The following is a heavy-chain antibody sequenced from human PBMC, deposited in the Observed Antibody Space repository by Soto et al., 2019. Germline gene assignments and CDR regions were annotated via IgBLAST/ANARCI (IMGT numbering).Heavy chain of an antibody. V-gene: IGHV1-58*01. J-gene: IGHJ4*02. CDR3: ARDNYGPLDY. D-gene: IGHD3-10*01. CDR2: IVVGSGNT. CDR1: GFTFTSSA. Sequence: GASVKVSCKASGFTFTSSAVQWVRQARGQRLEWIGWIVVGSGNTNYAQKFQERVTMTRDTSTNTVYKELSSLRSDDTAVYFCARDNYGPLDYWGQGTLVTVSS.